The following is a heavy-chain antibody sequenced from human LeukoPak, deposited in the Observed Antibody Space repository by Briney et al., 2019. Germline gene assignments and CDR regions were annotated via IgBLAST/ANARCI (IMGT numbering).Heavy chain of an antibody. CDR2: ISGSGGST. Sequence: GGSLRLPCAASGFTFSSYAMSWVRQAPGKGLEWVSAISGSGGSTYYADSVKGRFTISRDNSKNTLYLQMNSLRAEDTAVYYCAKGRSSGSYYTLFDYWGQGTLVTVSS. J-gene: IGHJ4*02. V-gene: IGHV3-23*01. D-gene: IGHD3-10*01. CDR1: GFTFSSYA. CDR3: AKGRSSGSYYTLFDY.